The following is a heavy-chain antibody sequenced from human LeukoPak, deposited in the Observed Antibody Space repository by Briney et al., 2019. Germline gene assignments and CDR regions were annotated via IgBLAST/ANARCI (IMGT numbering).Heavy chain of an antibody. Sequence: GGSLRLSCAASGFTFSNAWMSWVRQAPGKGLEWVGRIKSKTDGGTTDYAAPVKGRFTISRDDSKNTPYLQMNSLKTEDTAVYYCTTESVVPAADNWLDPWGQGTLVTVSS. V-gene: IGHV3-15*01. CDR3: TTESVVPAADNWLDP. J-gene: IGHJ5*02. D-gene: IGHD2-2*01. CDR2: IKSKTDGGTT. CDR1: GFTFSNAW.